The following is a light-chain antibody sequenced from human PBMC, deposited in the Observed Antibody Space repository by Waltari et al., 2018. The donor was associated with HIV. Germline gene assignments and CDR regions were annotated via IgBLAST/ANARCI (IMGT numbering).Light chain of an antibody. CDR2: AES. CDR3: QQYGISPRT. V-gene: IGKV3-20*01. Sequence: EIVLTQSPGTLSLSPGERATISCRASQSVSSSYLIWFQQKPGQAPRLVIYAESSRATGIPDMFSGSGSGTDFTLTISRLEPEDFAVYYCQQYGISPRTFGQGTTLEIK. J-gene: IGKJ1*01. CDR1: QSVSSSY.